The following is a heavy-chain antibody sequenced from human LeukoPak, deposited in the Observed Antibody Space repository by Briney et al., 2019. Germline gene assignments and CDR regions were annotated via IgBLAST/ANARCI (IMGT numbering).Heavy chain of an antibody. V-gene: IGHV3-20*04. CDR1: GFTFDDYG. D-gene: IGHD3-22*01. Sequence: AGGSLRLSCAASGFTFDDYGMSWVRQAPGKGLEWVSGINWNGGSTGYADSVKGRFTISRDNAKNSLYLQMNSLRAEDTALYYCARVQADYYDSSGRLFRRGAFDIWGQGTMVTVSS. J-gene: IGHJ3*02. CDR2: INWNGGST. CDR3: ARVQADYYDSSGRLFRRGAFDI.